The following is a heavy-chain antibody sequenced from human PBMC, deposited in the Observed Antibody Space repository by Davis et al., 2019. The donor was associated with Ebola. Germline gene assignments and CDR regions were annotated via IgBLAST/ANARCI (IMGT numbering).Heavy chain of an antibody. CDR3: ARDSLGDIVVVPAAIGRVMGWFDP. J-gene: IGHJ5*02. CDR1: GYTFTSYY. D-gene: IGHD2-2*02. Sequence: ASVKVSCKASGYTFTSYYMHWVRQAPGQGLEWMGIINPSGGSTSYAQKFQGRVTITADKSTSTAYMELRSLRSEDTAVYYCARDSLGDIVVVPAAIGRVMGWFDPWGQGTLVTVSS. CDR2: INPSGGST. V-gene: IGHV1-46*01.